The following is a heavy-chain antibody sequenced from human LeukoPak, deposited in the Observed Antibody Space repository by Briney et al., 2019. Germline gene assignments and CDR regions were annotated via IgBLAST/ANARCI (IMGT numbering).Heavy chain of an antibody. CDR3: VRGRTGSSVR. CDR2: INSGGTST. Sequence: GGSMRLSCAASGFTFSSYWMHWVRQAPGKGLVWVSRINSGGTSTSYADSVKGRFTISRDNAKNTLYLQMNSLRAEDTAVYYCVRGRTGSSVRWGQGTLVTVSS. V-gene: IGHV3-74*01. J-gene: IGHJ4*02. D-gene: IGHD1-1*01. CDR1: GFTFSSYW.